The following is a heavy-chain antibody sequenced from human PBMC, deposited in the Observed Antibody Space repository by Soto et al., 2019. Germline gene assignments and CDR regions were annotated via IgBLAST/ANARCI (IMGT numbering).Heavy chain of an antibody. CDR2: ISYDGSNK. V-gene: IGHV3-30*18. CDR1: GFTFSSYG. J-gene: IGHJ6*02. CDR3: AKDPGGAQLELSMDV. D-gene: IGHD1-7*01. Sequence: QVQLVESGGGVVQPGRSLRLSCAASGFTFSSYGMHWVRQAPGKGLEWVAVISYDGSNKYYADSVKGRFTISRDNSKNTLYLQTNSLRAEDTAVYYCAKDPGGAQLELSMDVWGQGTTVTVSS.